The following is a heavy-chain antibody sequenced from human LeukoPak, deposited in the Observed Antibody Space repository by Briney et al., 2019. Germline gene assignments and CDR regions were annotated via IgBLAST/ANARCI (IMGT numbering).Heavy chain of an antibody. Sequence: SQTLSLTCTVSGGSISSYYWSWIRQPPGKGLEWIGYIYYSGSTNYNPSLKSRVTISVDTSKNQFSLKLSSVTAADTAVYYCARDEGLYCTNGVCFGHWGQGTLVTVSS. CDR2: IYYSGST. V-gene: IGHV4-59*01. CDR1: GGSISSYY. D-gene: IGHD2-8*01. CDR3: ARDEGLYCTNGVCFGH. J-gene: IGHJ4*02.